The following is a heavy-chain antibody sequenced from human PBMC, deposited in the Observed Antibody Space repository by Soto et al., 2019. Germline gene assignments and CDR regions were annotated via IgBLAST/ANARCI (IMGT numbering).Heavy chain of an antibody. D-gene: IGHD1-1*01. Sequence: QVHLVQSGAEVKKPGASVKVSGKGSGYDSTTYGITWVRQAPGQGLEWMAWISAHNGNTDYAQKIQGRVNVTRDTSTSTAYMERRSLRSDDTAMYYSARGRYGDYWGQGVLVTVSS. J-gene: IGHJ4*02. CDR3: ARGRYGDY. V-gene: IGHV1-18*01. CDR2: ISAHNGNT. CDR1: GYDSTTYG.